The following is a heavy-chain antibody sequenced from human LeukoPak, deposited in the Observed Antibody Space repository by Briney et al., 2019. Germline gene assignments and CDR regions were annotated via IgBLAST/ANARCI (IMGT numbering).Heavy chain of an antibody. CDR3: ARRNDFWSGYYLDY. J-gene: IGHJ4*02. V-gene: IGHV4-34*01. D-gene: IGHD3-3*01. CDR1: GGSFSGYY. CDR2: INHSGST. Sequence: SETLSLTCAVYGGSFSGYYWSWIRQPPGKGLEWIGEINHSGSTNYNPSLKSRVTISVDTSKNQFSLKLSSVTAADTAVYYCARRNDFWSGYYLDYWGQGTLVTVSS.